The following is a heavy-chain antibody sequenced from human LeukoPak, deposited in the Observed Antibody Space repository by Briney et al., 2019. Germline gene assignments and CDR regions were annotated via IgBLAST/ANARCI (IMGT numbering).Heavy chain of an antibody. J-gene: IGHJ4*02. V-gene: IGHV1-46*01. CDR3: ARDDGRIAVAAN. CDR1: GYTFTSYY. CDR2: INPSGGST. D-gene: IGHD6-19*01. Sequence: ASVKVSCKASGYTFTSYYMHWVRQAPGQGLEWMEIINPSGGSTSYAQKFQGRVTMTRDTSTSTVYMELSSLRSEDTAVYYCARDDGRIAVAANWGQGTLVTVSS.